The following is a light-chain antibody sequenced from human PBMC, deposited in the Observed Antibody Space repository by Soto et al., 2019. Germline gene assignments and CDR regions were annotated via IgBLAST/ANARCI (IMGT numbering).Light chain of an antibody. CDR1: QGISTY. CDR3: QNYNGAPWT. Sequence: DIQMTQSPSSLSASVGDRVTITCRASQGISTYLVWYQQKPGTVPKLLIFAASTLQSGVPSRFSGSGSGTDFTLTISRLHPEDVATYYCQNYNGAPWTFGQGTKVEIK. V-gene: IGKV1-27*01. J-gene: IGKJ1*01. CDR2: AAS.